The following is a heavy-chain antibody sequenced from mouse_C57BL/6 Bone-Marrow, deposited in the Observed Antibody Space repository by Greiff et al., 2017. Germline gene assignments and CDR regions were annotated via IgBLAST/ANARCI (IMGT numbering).Heavy chain of an antibody. CDR3: ARDPHYYGSSSHWYFDV. CDR1: GYAFSSSW. J-gene: IGHJ1*03. V-gene: IGHV1-82*01. Sequence: VQLQQSGPELVKPGASVKISCKASGYAFSSSWMNWVKQRPGKGLEWIGRIYPGDGDTNYNGNFKGKATLTADKSSSTAYMQLSSLTSEDSAVYFCARDPHYYGSSSHWYFDVWGTGTTVTVSS. CDR2: IYPGDGDT. D-gene: IGHD1-1*01.